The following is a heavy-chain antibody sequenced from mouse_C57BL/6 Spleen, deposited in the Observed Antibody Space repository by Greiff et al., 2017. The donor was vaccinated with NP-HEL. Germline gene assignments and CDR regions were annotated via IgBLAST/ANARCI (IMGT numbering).Heavy chain of an antibody. CDR2: IDPENGDT. CDR1: GFNIKDDY. Sequence: VQLKASGAELVRPGASVKLSCTASGFNIKDDYMHWVKQRPEQGLEWIGWIDPENGDTEYASKFQGKATITADTSSNTAYLQLSSLTSEDTAVYYCTTLLPFDYWGQGTTLTVSS. CDR3: TTLLPFDY. D-gene: IGHD1-1*01. V-gene: IGHV14-4*01. J-gene: IGHJ2*01.